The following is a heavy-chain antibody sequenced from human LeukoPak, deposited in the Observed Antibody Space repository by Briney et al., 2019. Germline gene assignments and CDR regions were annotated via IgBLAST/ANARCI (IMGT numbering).Heavy chain of an antibody. J-gene: IGHJ4*02. CDR2: IIPILGIA. CDR3: ARAEYYDFWSGYLDY. V-gene: IGHV1-69*04. D-gene: IGHD3-3*01. CDR1: GGTFSSYA. Sequence: SVKVSCKASGGTFSSYAISWVRQAPGQGLEWMGRIIPILGIANYAQKFQGRVTITADKSTSTAYMELSSLRSEDTAVYYCARAEYYDFWSGYLDYWGQGTLVTVSS.